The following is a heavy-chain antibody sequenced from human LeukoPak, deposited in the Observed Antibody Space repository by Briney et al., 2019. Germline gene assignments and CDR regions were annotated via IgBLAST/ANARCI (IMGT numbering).Heavy chain of an antibody. Sequence: ASVKVSCKASGGTFSSYAISWVRQAPGQGLEWMGGIIPIFGTANYAQKFLGRVTITADESTSTAYMELSSLRSEDTAVNYCARDGYYYDSSGYYYGDFQHWGQGTLVTVSS. CDR1: GGTFSSYA. CDR2: IIPIFGTA. J-gene: IGHJ1*01. V-gene: IGHV1-69*01. D-gene: IGHD3-22*01. CDR3: ARDGYYYDSSGYYYGDFQH.